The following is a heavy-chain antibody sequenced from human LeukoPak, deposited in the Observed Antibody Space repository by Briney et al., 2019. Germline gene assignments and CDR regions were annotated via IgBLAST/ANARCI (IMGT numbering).Heavy chain of an antibody. V-gene: IGHV3-7*01. J-gene: IGHJ1*01. D-gene: IGHD5-24*01. Sequence: GGALRHSRVGSGFTFSEYWMSWVRQAPGKGREWVANIKQEGGEKESVGALRGGFTLSRENAKNSLYLYMNRLRAEDTHVYYSARWLELMRNFDRWGQGTLVTVSS. CDR1: GFTFSEYW. CDR3: ARWLELMRNFDR. CDR2: IKQEGGEK.